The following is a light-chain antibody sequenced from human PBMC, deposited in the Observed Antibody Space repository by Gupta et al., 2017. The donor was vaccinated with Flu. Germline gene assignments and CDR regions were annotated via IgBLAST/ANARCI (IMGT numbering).Light chain of an antibody. CDR2: GTS. Sequence: ERAALSSSASRDLDYSYFAWYQQRPGQAPRFLIYGTSKMASGIPSRFSGSGSATDLTLTISGLEPEDSAVYYCLQYGSAPYTFGQGTKLEI. V-gene: IGKV3-20*01. CDR3: LQYGSAPYT. CDR1: RDLDYSY. J-gene: IGKJ2*01.